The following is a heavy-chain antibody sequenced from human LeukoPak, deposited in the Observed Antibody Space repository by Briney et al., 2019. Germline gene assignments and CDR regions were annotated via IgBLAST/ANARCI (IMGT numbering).Heavy chain of an antibody. D-gene: IGHD5-24*01. J-gene: IGHJ4*02. Sequence: GGSLRLSCAASGFTFSSYWMHWVRQAPGKGLVWVSRINSDGSSTSYADSVKGRFTISRDNAKNTLYLQMNSLRAEDTAVYYCASRRDGYNHRFDYWGQGTLVTVSS. CDR2: INSDGSST. CDR3: ASRRDGYNHRFDY. CDR1: GFTFSSYW. V-gene: IGHV3-74*01.